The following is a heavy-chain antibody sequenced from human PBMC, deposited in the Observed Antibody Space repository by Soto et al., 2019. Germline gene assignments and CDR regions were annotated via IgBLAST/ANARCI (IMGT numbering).Heavy chain of an antibody. V-gene: IGHV1-3*01. J-gene: IGHJ4*02. Sequence: ASVKVSCKASGYTFPSYAMHWVRQAPGQRLEWMGWINAGNGNTKYSQKFQGRVTISVDKSKNQFSLKLSSVTAADTAVYYCARVVAPPYYFDYWGQGTLVTVSS. CDR2: INAGNGNT. D-gene: IGHD2-15*01. CDR3: ARVVAPPYYFDY. CDR1: GYTFPSYA.